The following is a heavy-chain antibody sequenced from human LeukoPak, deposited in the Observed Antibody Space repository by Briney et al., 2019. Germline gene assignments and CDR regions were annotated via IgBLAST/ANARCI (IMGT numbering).Heavy chain of an antibody. D-gene: IGHD4-17*01. V-gene: IGHV3-73*01. Sequence: GGSLKLSCAASGFTSSGSAMHWVRQASGKGLEWVGRIRSKANSYATAYAASVKGRFTISRDDSKNTAYLQMNSLKTEDTAVYYCTVYGDYPHNYYYYGMDVWGQGTTVTVPS. J-gene: IGHJ6*02. CDR2: IRSKANSYAT. CDR1: GFTSSGSA. CDR3: TVYGDYPHNYYYYGMDV.